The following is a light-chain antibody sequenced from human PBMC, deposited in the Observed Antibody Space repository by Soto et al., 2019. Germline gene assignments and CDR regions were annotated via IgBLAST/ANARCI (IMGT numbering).Light chain of an antibody. J-gene: IGLJ2*01. V-gene: IGLV2-11*01. Sequence: QSALTQPRSVSGSPGQSVTISCTGTSSDVGGYNYVSWYQQHPGKAPKLMIYDVSKWPSGVPDRFSGSKSGNTASLTISGLQAEDEADYYCQSYDSSLSGDVVFGGGTKLTVL. CDR3: QSYDSSLSGDVV. CDR1: SSDVGGYNY. CDR2: DVS.